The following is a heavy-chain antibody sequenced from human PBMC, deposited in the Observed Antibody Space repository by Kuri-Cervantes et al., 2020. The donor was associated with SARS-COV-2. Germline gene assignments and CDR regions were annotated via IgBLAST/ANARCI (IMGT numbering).Heavy chain of an antibody. Sequence: GGSLRLCCTASGFTFGDYAMSWFRQAPGKGLEWVGFITSKAYGGTTEYAASVKGRFTISRDDSKSIAYLQMNSLKTEDTAVYYCSLTAIRFRSKTMFDYWGQGTLVTVSS. CDR1: GFTFGDYA. V-gene: IGHV3-49*03. CDR3: SLTAIRFRSKTMFDY. J-gene: IGHJ4*02. D-gene: IGHD2-21*02. CDR2: ITSKAYGGTT.